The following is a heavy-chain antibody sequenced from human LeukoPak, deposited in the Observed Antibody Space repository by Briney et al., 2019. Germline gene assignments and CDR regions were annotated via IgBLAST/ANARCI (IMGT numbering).Heavy chain of an antibody. J-gene: IGHJ4*02. CDR3: ARHKPYCSSTSCYVDY. Sequence: SETLSLTCTVSGVSISSYYWSWIRQPPGKGLEWIGYIYYSGSTNYNPSLKSRVTISVDTSKNQFSLKLSSVTAADTAVYYCARHKPYCSSTSCYVDYWGQGTLVTVSS. V-gene: IGHV4-59*08. CDR2: IYYSGST. CDR1: GVSISSYY. D-gene: IGHD2-2*01.